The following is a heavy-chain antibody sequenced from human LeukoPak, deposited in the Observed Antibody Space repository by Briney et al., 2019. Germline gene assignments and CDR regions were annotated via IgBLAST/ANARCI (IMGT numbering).Heavy chain of an antibody. CDR2: ISYDGSNK. Sequence: PRRSLRPSRTASGFTFSSYGMHWVRQAPGKGLEWVAVISYDGSNKYYADSVKGRFTISRDNSKNTLYLQMNSLRAEDTAVYYCAKDVRVLESWGQGTLVTVSS. J-gene: IGHJ5*01. CDR1: GFTFSSYG. V-gene: IGHV3-30*18. D-gene: IGHD3-10*01. CDR3: AKDVRVLES.